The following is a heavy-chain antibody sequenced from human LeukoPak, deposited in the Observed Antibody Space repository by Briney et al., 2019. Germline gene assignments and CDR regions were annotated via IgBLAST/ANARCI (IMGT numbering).Heavy chain of an antibody. D-gene: IGHD6-19*01. CDR1: GYTFTSYA. J-gene: IGHJ4*02. Sequence: GASVKVSCKASGYTFTSYAMHWVRQAPGQRLEWMGWINAGNGNTKYSQKFQGRVTMTRDTSTSTVYMELSSLRSEDTAVYYCARDHEYSSGSDYWGQETLVTVSS. CDR3: ARDHEYSSGSDY. V-gene: IGHV1-3*01. CDR2: INAGNGNT.